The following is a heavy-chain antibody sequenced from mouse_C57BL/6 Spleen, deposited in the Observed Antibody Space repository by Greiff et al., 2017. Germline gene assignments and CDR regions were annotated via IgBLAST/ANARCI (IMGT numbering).Heavy chain of an antibody. V-gene: IGHV1-64*01. J-gene: IGHJ2*01. Sequence: QVQLQQPGAELVKPGASVKLSCKASGYTFTSYWMHWVKQRPGQGLEWIGMIHPNSGSTNYNEKFKSKATLTVDKSYSTAYMQLSSLTSEDSAVYYCARDYGSLYCFDYWCQGTTLTVSS. CDR2: IHPNSGST. D-gene: IGHD1-1*01. CDR3: ARDYGSLYCFDY. CDR1: GYTFTSYW.